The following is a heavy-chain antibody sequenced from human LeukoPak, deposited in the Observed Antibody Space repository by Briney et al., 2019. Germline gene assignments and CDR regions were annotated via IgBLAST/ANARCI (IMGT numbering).Heavy chain of an antibody. CDR1: GFTFSSYS. D-gene: IGHD1-14*01. V-gene: IGHV3-21*01. J-gene: IGHJ4*02. CDR3: ARDPETGAFDY. Sequence: PGGSLRLSCAASGFTFSSYSMNWVRQAPGKGLEWVSSISSSSYIYYADSVKGRFTISRDNAKNSLYLQMNSLRAEDTAVYYCARDPETGAFDYWGQGTLVTVSS. CDR2: ISSSSYI.